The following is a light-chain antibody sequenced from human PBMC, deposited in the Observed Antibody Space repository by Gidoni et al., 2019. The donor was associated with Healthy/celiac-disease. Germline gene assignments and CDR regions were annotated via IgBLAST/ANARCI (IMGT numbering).Light chain of an antibody. V-gene: IGKV1-5*03. CDR1: QSISSW. Sequence: DIQMTQSPSTLSASVGDRVTITCRASQSISSWLAWYQQKTGKAPKLLIYKASSLESGVPSKFSGSGYGTEFTLTISSLQPDDFATYYCQQYNSYHTFGQGTKLEIK. J-gene: IGKJ2*01. CDR3: QQYNSYHT. CDR2: KAS.